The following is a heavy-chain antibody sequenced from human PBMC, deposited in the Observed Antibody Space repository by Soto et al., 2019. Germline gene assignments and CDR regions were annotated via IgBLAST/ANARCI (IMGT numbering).Heavy chain of an antibody. J-gene: IGHJ4*02. CDR1: GYSISSGYY. Sequence: TSETLSLTCAVSGYSISSGYYWGWIRQPPGKGLEWIGCIYHSGSTYYNPSLKSRVTISVDTSKNQLSLKLSSVTAADTAVYYCARELAIQNPGDYFDYWGQGTLVTVSS. CDR3: ARELAIQNPGDYFDY. V-gene: IGHV4-38-2*02. D-gene: IGHD5-18*01. CDR2: IYHSGST.